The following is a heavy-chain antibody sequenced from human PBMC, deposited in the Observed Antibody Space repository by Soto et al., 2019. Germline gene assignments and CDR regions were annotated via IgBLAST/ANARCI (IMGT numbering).Heavy chain of an antibody. CDR3: ARARCAWVVAATRGRYFQH. D-gene: IGHD2-15*01. V-gene: IGHV1-69*02. CDR1: GGTFSSYT. CDR2: IIPILGIA. J-gene: IGHJ1*01. Sequence: QVQLVQSGAEVKKPGSSVKVSCKASGGTFSSYTISWVRQAPGQGLEWMGRIIPILGIANYAQKFQGRVTITADKSTSTVYMELSSLRAEDTAVYYCARARCAWVVAATRGRYFQHWGQGTLVTVSS.